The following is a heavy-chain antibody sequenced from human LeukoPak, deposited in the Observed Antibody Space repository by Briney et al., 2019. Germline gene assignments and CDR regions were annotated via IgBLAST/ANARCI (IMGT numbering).Heavy chain of an antibody. CDR2: ISAYNGNT. J-gene: IGHJ5*02. CDR3: AREGGTCCTDMNCVGWFDP. Sequence: ASVKVSCKASGYTFTSYGISWVRQAPGQGLEGMGWISAYNGNTNYAQKLQGRVTMTTDTSTSTAYMELSGLSSEDTAVYYCAREGGTCCTDMNCVGWFDPWGQGTLVTVSS. D-gene: IGHD2-8*02. V-gene: IGHV1-18*01. CDR1: GYTFTSYG.